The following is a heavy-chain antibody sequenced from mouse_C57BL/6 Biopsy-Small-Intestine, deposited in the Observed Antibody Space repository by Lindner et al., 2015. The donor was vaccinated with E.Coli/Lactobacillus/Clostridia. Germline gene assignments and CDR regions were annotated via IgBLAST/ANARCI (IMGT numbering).Heavy chain of an antibody. V-gene: IGHV1-9*01. D-gene: IGHD1-2*01. CDR1: GYTFTGYW. Sequence: VQLQESGAELVRPGTSVKMSCKATGYTFTGYWIEWVKQRPGHGLEWIGEILPGSGSTNYNEKFKGKASFTADTSSNTAYMQLSSLTTEDSAIYYCARSPHYYGGSHWYFDVWGTGTTVTVSS. CDR2: ILPGSGST. J-gene: IGHJ1*03. CDR3: ARSPHYYGGSHWYFDV.